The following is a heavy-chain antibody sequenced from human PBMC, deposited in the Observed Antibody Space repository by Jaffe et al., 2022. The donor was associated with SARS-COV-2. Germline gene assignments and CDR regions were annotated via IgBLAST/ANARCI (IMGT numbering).Heavy chain of an antibody. J-gene: IGHJ6*02. Sequence: QVQLQESGPGLVKPSETLSLTCTVSGGSISSYYWSWIRQPPGKGLEWIGYIYYSGSTNYNPSLKSRVTISVDTSKNQFSLKLSSVTAADTAVYYCARWFDSSGYYYNYYGMDVWGQGTTVTVSS. V-gene: IGHV4-59*01. CDR2: IYYSGST. D-gene: IGHD3-22*01. CDR3: ARWFDSSGYYYNYYGMDV. CDR1: GGSISSYY.